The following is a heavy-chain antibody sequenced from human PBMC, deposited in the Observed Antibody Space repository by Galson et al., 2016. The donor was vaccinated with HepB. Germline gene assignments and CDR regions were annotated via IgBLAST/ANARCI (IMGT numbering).Heavy chain of an antibody. CDR3: AGGPGWTEDY. CDR2: INKDGSEI. V-gene: IGHV3-7*03. J-gene: IGHJ4*02. Sequence: SLRLSCAASGFTFSSYWMNWVRQAPGKGLQWVANINKDGSEINYVDSLKGRFTISRDNAKNSLYLQMNSLRAEDTAVYYCAGGPGWTEDYLGQGTLVTVSS. D-gene: IGHD2-15*01. CDR1: GFTFSSYW.